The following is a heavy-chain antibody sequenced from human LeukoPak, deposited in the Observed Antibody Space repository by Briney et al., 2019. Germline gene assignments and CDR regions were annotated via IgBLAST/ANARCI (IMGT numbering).Heavy chain of an antibody. D-gene: IGHD3-16*02. J-gene: IGHJ4*02. CDR1: GYTFTGYY. CDR3: ARLSTPNLYYFDY. V-gene: IGHV1-2*02. Sequence: ASVKVSCKASGYTFTGYYMHWVRQAPGQGLEGMGWINPNSGGTNYAQKFQGRVTMTRDTSISTAYMELSRLRSDDTAVYYCARLSTPNLYYFDYWGQGTLVTVSS. CDR2: INPNSGGT.